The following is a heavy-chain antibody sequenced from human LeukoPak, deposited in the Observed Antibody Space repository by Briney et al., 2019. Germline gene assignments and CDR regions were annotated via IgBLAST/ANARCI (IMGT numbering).Heavy chain of an antibody. D-gene: IGHD5-18*01. CDR3: AAGVGQLWLLLDY. CDR2: IVVGSGNT. CDR1: GFTFTSSA. Sequence: SVKVSCKASGFTFTSSAVQWVRQARGQRLEWIGWIVVGSGNTNYAQKFQERVTITRDMSTSTAYMEMSSLRSEDTAVYYCAAGVGQLWLLLDYWGQGTLVTVSS. V-gene: IGHV1-58*01. J-gene: IGHJ4*02.